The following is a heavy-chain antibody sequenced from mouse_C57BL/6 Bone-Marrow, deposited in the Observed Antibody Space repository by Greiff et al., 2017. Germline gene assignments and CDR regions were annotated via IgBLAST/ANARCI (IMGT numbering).Heavy chain of an antibody. J-gene: IGHJ4*01. CDR1: GYTFTDYN. V-gene: IGHV1-18*01. D-gene: IGHD1-1*01. CDR3: ARSVYYGTQDAMDY. CDR2: INPNNGGT. Sequence: VQLQQSGPELVKPGASVKIPCKASGYTFTDYNMDWVKQSHGKSLEWIGDINPNNGGTIYNQKFKGKATLTVDKSSSTAYMELRSLTSEDTAVYYCARSVYYGTQDAMDYWGQGTSVTVSS.